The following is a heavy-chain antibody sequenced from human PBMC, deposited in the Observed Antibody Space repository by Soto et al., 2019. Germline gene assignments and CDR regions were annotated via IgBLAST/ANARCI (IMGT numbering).Heavy chain of an antibody. CDR3: ARLGSSLYFDY. D-gene: IGHD6-19*01. Sequence: SETLSLTCTVSGGSISSYYWSWIRQPPGKGLEWIGSIYYSGSTYYNPSLKSRVTISVDTSKNQFSLKLSSVTAADTAVYYCARLGSSLYFDYWGQGTLVTVSS. V-gene: IGHV4-59*05. J-gene: IGHJ4*02. CDR1: GGSISSYY. CDR2: IYYSGST.